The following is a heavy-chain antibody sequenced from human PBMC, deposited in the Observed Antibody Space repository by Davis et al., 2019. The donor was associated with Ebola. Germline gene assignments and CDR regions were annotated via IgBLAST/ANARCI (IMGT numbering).Heavy chain of an antibody. CDR3: ARFSGMDV. CDR2: IRSKANSYAT. J-gene: IGHJ6*02. CDR1: GFTFSGSA. V-gene: IGHV3-73*01. Sequence: GGSLRLSCAASGFTFSGSAMHWVRQASGKGLEWVGRIRSKANSYATAYAASVKGRFTISRDDSKNTAYLQMNSLRAEDTAVYYCARFSGMDVWGQGTTVTVSS.